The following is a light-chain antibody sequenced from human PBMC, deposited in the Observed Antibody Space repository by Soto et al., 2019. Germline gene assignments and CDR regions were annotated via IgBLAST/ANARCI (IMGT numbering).Light chain of an antibody. CDR1: QNVGSRY. CDR3: QQYGSSPRT. CDR2: GTS. V-gene: IGKV3-20*01. J-gene: IGKJ1*01. Sequence: EIVLTQSPGTLSLSPGERATLSCRASQNVGSRYLAWYQQKPGQAPRLLIYGTSNRATGIPDRFSGSGSGTDFSLTISSLEPGDLAVYDCQQYGSSPRTFGQGTKVEIK.